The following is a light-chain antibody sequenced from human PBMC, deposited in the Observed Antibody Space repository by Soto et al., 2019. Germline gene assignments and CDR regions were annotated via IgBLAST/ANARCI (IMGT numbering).Light chain of an antibody. CDR1: SSNVGRYNY. Sequence: QSALTQPRSVSGSPGQSVTISCTGTSSNVGRYNYVSWYQQHPGKAPKLMIYDVSKRPSGVPDRFSGSTSGNTASLTISGLQAEDEADYYCCSYAGNYIRVFGTGTKLTVL. J-gene: IGLJ1*01. CDR3: CSYAGNYIRV. V-gene: IGLV2-11*01. CDR2: DVS.